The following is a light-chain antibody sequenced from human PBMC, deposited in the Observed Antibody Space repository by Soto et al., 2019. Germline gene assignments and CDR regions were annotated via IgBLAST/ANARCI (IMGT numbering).Light chain of an antibody. CDR3: CSYAGSSTMV. V-gene: IGLV2-23*02. J-gene: IGLJ3*02. CDR1: SSDVGSYNL. CDR2: GVS. Sequence: QSVLTQPASVSGSTGQSITISCTGTSSDVGSYNLVSWYQHYHGKAPKVIIYGVSKRPSGVSNRFSASKSGNTASQTISGLQAEDEADYYCCSYAGSSTMVFGGGTKLTVL.